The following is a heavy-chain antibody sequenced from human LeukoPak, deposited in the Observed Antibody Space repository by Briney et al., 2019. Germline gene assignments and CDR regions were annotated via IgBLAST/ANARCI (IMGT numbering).Heavy chain of an antibody. CDR1: GGSISSYY. CDR3: ARLQGTAMVLYYFDY. CDR2: IYYSGST. D-gene: IGHD4/OR15-4a*01. Sequence: SETLSLTCTVSGGSISSYYWSWIRQPPGKGLEWIGYIYYSGSTNYNPSLKSRVTISVDTSKNQFSLKLSSVTAADTAVYYCARLQGTAMVLYYFDYWGQGTLVTVSS. V-gene: IGHV4-59*08. J-gene: IGHJ4*02.